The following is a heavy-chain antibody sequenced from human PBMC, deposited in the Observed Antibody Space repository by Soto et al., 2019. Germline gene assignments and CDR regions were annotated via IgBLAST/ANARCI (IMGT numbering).Heavy chain of an antibody. V-gene: IGHV3-11*03. CDR1: GFTFNDYY. CDR3: ARHLGTGFYYNYGMDV. CDR2: ITSSSDYT. J-gene: IGHJ6*02. D-gene: IGHD3-9*01. Sequence: GGSLRLSCAASGFTFNDYYMSWIRQAPGKGLEWVSYITSSSDYTNYADSVKGRFTISRDNAKNSLYLQMSSLTVEDTAVYYCARHLGTGFYYNYGMDVWGQGTTVTVSS.